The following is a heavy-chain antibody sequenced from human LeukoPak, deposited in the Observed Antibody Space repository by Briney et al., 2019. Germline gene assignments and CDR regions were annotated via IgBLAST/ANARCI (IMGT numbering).Heavy chain of an antibody. CDR3: ARSSLGMGSSYYFDY. Sequence: SETLSLTCTVSGGSICSYYWSWIRQPPGKGLQWIGYIYYSGSTNYNPSLKSRVTISVDTSKNQFSLKLSSVTAADTAVYYCARSSLGMGSSYYFDYWGQGTLVTVSS. CDR1: GGSICSYY. D-gene: IGHD6-6*01. V-gene: IGHV4-59*01. J-gene: IGHJ4*02. CDR2: IYYSGST.